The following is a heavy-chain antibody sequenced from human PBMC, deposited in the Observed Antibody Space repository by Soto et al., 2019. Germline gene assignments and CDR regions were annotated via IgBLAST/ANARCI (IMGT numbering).Heavy chain of an antibody. Sequence: QVQLVQSGAEVKKPGASVKVSCKASGYTFTGYYMHWMRQAPGQGLEWMGWINPNSGETDYAQNFQGWVTMTRDMSISTAYMELSRLQSNDTAVYYCARGGGLNYYYSIDVGGKGTTVTVSS. J-gene: IGHJ6*03. CDR3: ARGGGLNYYYSIDV. CDR2: INPNSGET. CDR1: GYTFTGYY. V-gene: IGHV1-2*04.